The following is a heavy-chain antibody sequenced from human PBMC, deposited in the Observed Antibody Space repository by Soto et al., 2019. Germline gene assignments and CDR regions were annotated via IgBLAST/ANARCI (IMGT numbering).Heavy chain of an antibody. CDR1: GITFSSYS. CDR3: VGDQDVHTPMGHGNY. V-gene: IGHV3-48*02. Sequence: EVQLVESGGGLVQPGESLRLSCTASGITFSSYSMNWVRQAPGKGLEWLSYISSSKTTYADSVKGRFTISRDNAKNSVYLQMNSLRDEDTAVYYCVGDQDVHTPMGHGNYRGRGTRVTVSS. CDR2: ISSSKTT. D-gene: IGHD5-18*01. J-gene: IGHJ4*02.